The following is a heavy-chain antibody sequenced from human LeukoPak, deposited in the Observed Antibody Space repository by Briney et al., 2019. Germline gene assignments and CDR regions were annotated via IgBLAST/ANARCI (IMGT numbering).Heavy chain of an antibody. D-gene: IGHD2-15*01. CDR2: ISSSSSYI. J-gene: IGHJ4*02. Sequence: GGSLRLSCAASGFTFSSYSMNWVRQAPGKGLEWVSSISSSSSYIYYADSVKGRFTISRDNAKNSLYLQMNSLRAEDTAVYYCARVSCSGGSCYRDYFDYWGQGTLVTVSS. V-gene: IGHV3-21*04. CDR1: GFTFSSYS. CDR3: ARVSCSGGSCYRDYFDY.